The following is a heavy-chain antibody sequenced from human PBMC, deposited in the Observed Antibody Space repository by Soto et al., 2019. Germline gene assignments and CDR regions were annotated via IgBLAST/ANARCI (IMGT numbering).Heavy chain of an antibody. Sequence: PGGSLRLSCAASGFTFSTYAMNWVRQPPGKGLEWVSSISGSGAYTYYADSVQGRFTISRDNSKNTLNLQMNSLRAADTAVYYCARDRHPYSTMYYLDYGGQETLVTVSS. CDR2: ISGSGAYT. CDR3: ARDRHPYSTMYYLDY. D-gene: IGHD2-2*01. V-gene: IGHV3-23*01. J-gene: IGHJ4*02. CDR1: GFTFSTYA.